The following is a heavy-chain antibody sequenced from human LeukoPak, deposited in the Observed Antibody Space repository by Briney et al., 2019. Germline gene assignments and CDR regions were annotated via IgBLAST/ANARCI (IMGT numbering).Heavy chain of an antibody. CDR1: GYSFPNYG. J-gene: IGHJ4*02. Sequence: VASVKVSCKASGYSFPNYGINWVRQAPGQGLEWMGWISAYNGNTNYAQKLQGRVTMTTDTSTSTAYMELRSLRSDDTAVYYCVRESGGYYGGAFDYWGQGTLVTVSS. CDR3: VRESGGYYGGAFDY. CDR2: ISAYNGNT. D-gene: IGHD3-22*01. V-gene: IGHV1-18*01.